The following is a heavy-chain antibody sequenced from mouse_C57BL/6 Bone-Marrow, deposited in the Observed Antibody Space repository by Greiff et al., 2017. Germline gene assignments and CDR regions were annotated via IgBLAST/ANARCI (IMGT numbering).Heavy chain of an antibody. V-gene: IGHV5-9-1*02. Sequence: EVQGVESGEGLVKPGGSLKLSCAASGFTFSSYAMSWVRQTPEKRLEWVAYISSGGDYIYYADTVKGRFTISRDNARNTLYLQMSSLKSDDTAMYYCTRSSGSPFAYWGQGTLVTVSA. CDR2: ISSGGDYI. CDR3: TRSSGSPFAY. D-gene: IGHD6-1*01. J-gene: IGHJ3*01. CDR1: GFTFSSYA.